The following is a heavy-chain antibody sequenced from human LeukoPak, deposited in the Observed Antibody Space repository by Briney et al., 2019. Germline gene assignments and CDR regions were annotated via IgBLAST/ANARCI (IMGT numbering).Heavy chain of an antibody. CDR3: AVHAGSSSIWFDFDY. J-gene: IGHJ4*02. D-gene: IGHD6-13*01. V-gene: IGHV4-39*01. CDR2: IYYRGST. CDR1: GASISASIYY. Sequence: PSETLSLTCTVSGASISASIYYWGWIRQPPGKGLEWIGRIYYRGSTYYNPSLKSRVTLSVDTSKNQFSLKLSSVTAADTAVYYCAVHAGSSSIWFDFDYWGQGTLVTVSS.